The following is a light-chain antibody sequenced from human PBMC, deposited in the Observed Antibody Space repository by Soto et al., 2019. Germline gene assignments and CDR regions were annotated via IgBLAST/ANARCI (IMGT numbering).Light chain of an antibody. V-gene: IGKV1-33*01. CDR3: HQYDNLSQT. CDR1: HDIRDH. CDR2: GAS. Sequence: IQMTQSPSSLSASVGDRVTLTCQASHDIRDHLNWYQQKPGKPPKLLIYGASNLQTGVPSRFSGSGSGTDFTFTISSLQPEDIATYSCHQYDNLSQTFGPGTKVDIK. J-gene: IGKJ3*01.